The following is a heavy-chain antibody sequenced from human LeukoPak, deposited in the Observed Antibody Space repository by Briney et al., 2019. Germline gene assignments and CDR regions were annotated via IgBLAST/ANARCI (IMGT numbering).Heavy chain of an antibody. CDR2: IYSGGST. V-gene: IGHV3-53*01. J-gene: IGHJ4*02. CDR3: ARVGTAMAFDY. Sequence: GGSLRLSCATSGFTFSSYAMSWVRQAPGEGLEWVSVIYSGGSTYYADSVKGRFTISRDNSKNTLYLQMNSLRAEDTAVYYCARVGTAMAFDYWGQGTLVTVSS. D-gene: IGHD5-18*01. CDR1: GFTFSSYA.